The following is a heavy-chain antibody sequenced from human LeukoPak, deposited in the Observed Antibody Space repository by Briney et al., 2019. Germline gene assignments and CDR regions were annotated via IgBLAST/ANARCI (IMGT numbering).Heavy chain of an antibody. D-gene: IGHD3-16*01. V-gene: IGHV4-59*01. Sequence: PSETLSLTCSVSGYSISSPYYWGWIRQSPGEGLEWIGYIYNSGGTKYNPSLKSRLTISVDTSKNQFSLNLSSVTAADTAVYYCARASVLLSADYWGQGTLVTVSS. CDR2: IYNSGGT. CDR3: ARASVLLSADY. J-gene: IGHJ4*02. CDR1: GYSISSPYY.